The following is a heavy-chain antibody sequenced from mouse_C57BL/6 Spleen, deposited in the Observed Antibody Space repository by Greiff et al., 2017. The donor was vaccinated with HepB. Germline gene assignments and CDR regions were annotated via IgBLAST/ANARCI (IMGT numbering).Heavy chain of an antibody. V-gene: IGHV3-6*01. Sequence: EVKLVESGPGLVKPSQSLSLTCSVTGYSITSGYYWNWIRQFPGNKLEWMGYISYDGSNNYNPSLKNRISITRDTSKNQFFLKLNSVTTEDTATYYCARVGYSYYFDYWGQGTTLTVSS. CDR1: GYSITSGYY. D-gene: IGHD2-3*01. J-gene: IGHJ2*01. CDR2: ISYDGSN. CDR3: ARVGYSYYFDY.